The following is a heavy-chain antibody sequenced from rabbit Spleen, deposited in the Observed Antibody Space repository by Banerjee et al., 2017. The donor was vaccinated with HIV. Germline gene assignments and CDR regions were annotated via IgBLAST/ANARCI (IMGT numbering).Heavy chain of an antibody. J-gene: IGHJ4*01. CDR1: GVSFSSSSY. D-gene: IGHD2-1*01. Sequence: QSLEESGGDLVKPGASLTLTCTASGVSFSSSSYMCWVRQAPGKGLEWIACIDTGSSGFTYFATWAKGRFTISKTSSTTVTLQMTSLTAADTATYFCARGSATMTMVITGYYLSLWGPGTLVTVS. CDR2: IDTGSSGFT. CDR3: ARGSATMTMVITGYYLSL. V-gene: IGHV1S40*01.